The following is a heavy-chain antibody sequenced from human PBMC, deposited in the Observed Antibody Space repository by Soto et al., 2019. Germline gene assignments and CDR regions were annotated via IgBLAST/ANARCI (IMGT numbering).Heavy chain of an antibody. D-gene: IGHD6-13*01. J-gene: IGHJ4*02. CDR2: ISCSGSRT. CDR3: AKSYSSSWSYFDY. V-gene: IGHV3-23*01. Sequence: GGSLRLSCSASVFALTNYAMSWVLQAPVKVLEWVSGISCSGSRTYYSDYVEGRFTISRDNSKNTLYLQMNSLRPAHTALYYCAKSYSSSWSYFDYWGPGTLVTDSS. CDR1: VFALTNYA.